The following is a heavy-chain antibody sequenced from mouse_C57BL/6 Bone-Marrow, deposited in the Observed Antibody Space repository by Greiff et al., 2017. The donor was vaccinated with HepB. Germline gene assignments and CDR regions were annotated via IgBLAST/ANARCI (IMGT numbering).Heavy chain of an antibody. Sequence: EVKLEESGGGLVQPGGSLKLSCAASGFTFSDYYMYWVRQTPEKRLEWVAYISNGGGSTYYPDTVKGRFTISRDNAKNTLYLQMSRLKSEDTAMYYCARLPYYYGSTAWFAYWGQGTLVTVSA. V-gene: IGHV5-12*01. CDR1: GFTFSDYY. CDR2: ISNGGGST. CDR3: ARLPYYYGSTAWFAY. D-gene: IGHD1-1*01. J-gene: IGHJ3*01.